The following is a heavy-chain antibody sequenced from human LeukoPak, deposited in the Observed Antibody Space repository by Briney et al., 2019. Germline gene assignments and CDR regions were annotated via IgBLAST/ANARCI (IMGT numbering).Heavy chain of an antibody. CDR3: AADSSGNDAFDI. D-gene: IGHD3-22*01. J-gene: IGHJ3*02. Sequence: GESLKISCNGSGYNFARYWIGWVRQMPGKGLEWVGFIYPDESLIHYSPSLQGQVTISADTSINTAYLQWSSLKASDTAMYYCAADSSGNDAFDIWGQGTMVTVSS. CDR2: IYPDESLI. V-gene: IGHV5-51*01. CDR1: GYNFARYW.